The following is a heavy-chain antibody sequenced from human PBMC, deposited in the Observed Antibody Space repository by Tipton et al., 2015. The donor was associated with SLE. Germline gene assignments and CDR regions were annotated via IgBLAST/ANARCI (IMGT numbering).Heavy chain of an antibody. CDR2: IYHSGST. J-gene: IGHJ1*01. V-gene: IGHV4-38-2*01. CDR3: ADGIAAAGTYFQH. Sequence: TLSLTCAVSGYSISSGYYWGWIRQPPGKGLEWIGSIYHSGSTYYNPSLKSRVTISVDTSKNQFSLKLSSVTAADTAVYYCADGIAAAGTYFQHWGQGTPVTVSS. D-gene: IGHD6-13*01. CDR1: GYSISSGYY.